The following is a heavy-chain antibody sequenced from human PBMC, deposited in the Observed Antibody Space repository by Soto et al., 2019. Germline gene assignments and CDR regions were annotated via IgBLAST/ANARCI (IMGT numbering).Heavy chain of an antibody. Sequence: GGFLRLSCAASGFTVSSNYMSWVRQAPGKGLEWVSVIYSGGSTYYADSVKGRFTISRDNSKNTLYLQMNSLRAEDTAVYYCARGTVVVNYYYYGMDVWGQGTTVTVSS. V-gene: IGHV3-53*01. CDR2: IYSGGST. CDR3: ARGTVVVNYYYYGMDV. CDR1: GFTVSSNY. J-gene: IGHJ6*02. D-gene: IGHD3-22*01.